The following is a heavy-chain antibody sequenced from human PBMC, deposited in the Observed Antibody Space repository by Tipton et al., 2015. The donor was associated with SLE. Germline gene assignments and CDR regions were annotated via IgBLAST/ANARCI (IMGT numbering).Heavy chain of an antibody. CDR1: GGSISSYY. D-gene: IGHD1-26*01. Sequence: LRLSCTVSGGSISSYYWSWIRQPPGKGLEWIGYIYYSGSTNYNPPLQSRVTISVDTSKNQFSLNLSSVTAADTAVYYCASARVGATDAFDIWGQGTMVTVSS. V-gene: IGHV4-59*08. CDR2: IYYSGST. CDR3: ASARVGATDAFDI. J-gene: IGHJ3*02.